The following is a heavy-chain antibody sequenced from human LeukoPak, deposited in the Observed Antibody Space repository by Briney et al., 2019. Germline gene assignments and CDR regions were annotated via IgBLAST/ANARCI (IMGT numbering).Heavy chain of an antibody. J-gene: IGHJ4*02. D-gene: IGHD6-13*01. CDR2: ISSSSSYI. V-gene: IGHV3-21*01. CDR3: ARDTGYSSSRYSDY. CDR1: GFTFNSYS. Sequence: GGSLRLSCAASGFTFNSYSMNWVRQAPGKGLEWVSSISSSSSYIYYADSVKGRFTISRDNAKNSLYLQMNSLRAEDTAVYYCARDTGYSSSRYSDYWGQGTLVTVSS.